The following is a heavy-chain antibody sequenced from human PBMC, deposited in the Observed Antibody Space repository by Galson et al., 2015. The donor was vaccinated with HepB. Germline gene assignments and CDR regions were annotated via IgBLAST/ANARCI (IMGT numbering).Heavy chain of an antibody. CDR3: ARASYFAKRGSRYTIDY. CDR2: IIPIFGTA. CDR1: GGTFSSYA. D-gene: IGHD3-9*01. V-gene: IGHV1-69*06. J-gene: IGHJ4*02. Sequence: SVKVSCKASGGTFSSYAISWVRQAPGQGLEWMGGIIPIFGTANYAQKFQGRVTITADKSTSTAYMELSSLRSEDTAVYYCARASYFAKRGSRYTIDYWGQGTLVTVSS.